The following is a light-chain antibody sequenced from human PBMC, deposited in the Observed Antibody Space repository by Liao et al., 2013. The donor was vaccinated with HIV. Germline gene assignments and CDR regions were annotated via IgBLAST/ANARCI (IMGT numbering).Light chain of an antibody. CDR2: QDS. J-gene: IGLJ3*02. CDR3: QAWDSSTDLV. Sequence: SYELTQPPSVSVSPGQTASITCSGDKLGDKYASWYQQKPGQSPVLVIYQDSKRPSGIPERFSGSNSGNTATLTISGSQAMDEADYYCQAWDSSTDLVFGGGTKLTVL. CDR1: KLGDKY. V-gene: IGLV3-1*01.